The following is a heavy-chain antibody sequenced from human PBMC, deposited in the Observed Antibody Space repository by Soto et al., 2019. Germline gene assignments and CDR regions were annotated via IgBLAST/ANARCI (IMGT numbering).Heavy chain of an antibody. J-gene: IGHJ4*02. CDR1: GYTFTSYA. CDR3: AKVDITMVRGVIPPFDY. D-gene: IGHD3-10*01. V-gene: IGHV1-3*01. CDR2: INAGNGNT. Sequence: ASVKVSCKASGYTFTSYAMHWVRQAPGQRLEWMGWINAGNGNTKYSQKFQGRVTITRDTSASTAYMELSSLRSEDTAVYYCAKVDITMVRGVIPPFDYWGQGTLVTVSS.